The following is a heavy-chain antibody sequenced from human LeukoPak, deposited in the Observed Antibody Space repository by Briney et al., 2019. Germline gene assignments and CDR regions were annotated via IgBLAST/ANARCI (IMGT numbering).Heavy chain of an antibody. CDR2: INPNSGGT. V-gene: IGHV1-2*02. Sequence: ASVKVSCKASGYTFTGYYMHWVRQAPGQGLEWMGWINPNSGGTNYEQKFQGRVTMTRDTSISTAYMELSRLRSDDTAVYYCARTTHGSTPGYWGQGTLVTVSS. CDR1: GYTFTGYY. CDR3: ARTTHGSTPGY. J-gene: IGHJ4*02. D-gene: IGHD2-2*01.